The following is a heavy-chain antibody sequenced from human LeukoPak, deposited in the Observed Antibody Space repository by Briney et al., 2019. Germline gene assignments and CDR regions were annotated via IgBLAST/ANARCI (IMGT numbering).Heavy chain of an antibody. J-gene: IGHJ3*02. CDR3: ARGRYCSADICSGGDAFDI. CDR1: GGSINNYY. V-gene: IGHV4-4*07. CDR2: IYTRGST. D-gene: IGHD2-15*01. Sequence: SETLPLTCTVSGGSINNYYWSWIRQPAGKGLEWIGRIYTRGSTNYNPSLKSRVTMSVDTSKNQFSLKLSSVTAADTAVYYCARGRYCSADICSGGDAFDIWGQGTMVSVSS.